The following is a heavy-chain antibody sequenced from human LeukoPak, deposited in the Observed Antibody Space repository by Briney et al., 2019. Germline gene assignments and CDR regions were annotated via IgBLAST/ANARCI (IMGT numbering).Heavy chain of an antibody. CDR1: GGSISSYY. J-gene: IGHJ4*02. D-gene: IGHD4-17*01. CDR2: IYYSGST. CDR3: ARQKLLRYDN. V-gene: IGHV4-59*08. Sequence: SETLSLTCTVSGGSISSYYWSWIRQPPGKGLEWIGYIYYSGSTNYNPSLKSRATISVDTSKNQFSLKLSSVTAADTALYYCARQKLLRYDNWGQGTLVTVSS.